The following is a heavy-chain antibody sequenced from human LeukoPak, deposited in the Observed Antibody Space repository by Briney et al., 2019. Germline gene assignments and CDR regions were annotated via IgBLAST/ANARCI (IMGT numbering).Heavy chain of an antibody. CDR3: ARGLITIFGVVMGYFDY. CDR1: GGSISSHY. J-gene: IGHJ4*02. Sequence: SETLSLTCTVSGGSISSHYWSWIRQPPGKGLEWIGYIYYSGSTNFNPSLKSRVTISVDTSKNQFSLKLSSVTAADTAVYYCARGLITIFGVVMGYFDYWGQGTLVTVSS. CDR2: IYYSGST. D-gene: IGHD3-3*01. V-gene: IGHV4-59*11.